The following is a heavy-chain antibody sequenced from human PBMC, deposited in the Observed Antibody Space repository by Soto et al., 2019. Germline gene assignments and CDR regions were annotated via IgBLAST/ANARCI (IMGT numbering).Heavy chain of an antibody. J-gene: IGHJ6*02. CDR1: GFTFSSYS. D-gene: IGHD5-18*01. CDR2: TSSSSSYI. CDR3: ARALTGYSYGHSVYYYYGMDV. V-gene: IGHV3-21*01. Sequence: GSLRLSCASSGFTFSSYSMNWVRQAPGKGLEWVSSTSSSSSYIYYADSVKGRFTISRDNAKNSLYLQMNSLRAEDTAVYYCARALTGYSYGHSVYYYYGMDVWGQGTTVTVSS.